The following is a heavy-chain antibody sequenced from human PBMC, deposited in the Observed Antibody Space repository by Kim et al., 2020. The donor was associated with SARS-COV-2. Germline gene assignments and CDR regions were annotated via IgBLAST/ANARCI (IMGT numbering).Heavy chain of an antibody. J-gene: IGHJ4*02. V-gene: IGHV4-34*01. CDR2: GRT. CDR3: ARGVTRLYY. Sequence: GRTTYTPALKRRVTITVDTSKSQFARKLSSVPAADTAVYYCARGVTRLYYWGQGTLVTVSS. D-gene: IGHD4-4*01.